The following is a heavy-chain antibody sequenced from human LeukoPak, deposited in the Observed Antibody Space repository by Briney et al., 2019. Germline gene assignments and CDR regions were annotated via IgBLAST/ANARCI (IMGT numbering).Heavy chain of an antibody. V-gene: IGHV4-34*01. CDR1: GWTFSGYY. J-gene: IGHJ4*02. D-gene: IGHD4-17*01. CDR3: ASPGDYGDYGELYY. Sequence: AETLTLTCAAYGWTFSGYYWSWIRQPPGKGLEWIGEINRSGSTNYNPSLKSRVTISVDTSKNQFSLKLSSVTAADTAVYYCASPGDYGDYGELYYWGQGTLVTVSS. CDR2: INRSGST.